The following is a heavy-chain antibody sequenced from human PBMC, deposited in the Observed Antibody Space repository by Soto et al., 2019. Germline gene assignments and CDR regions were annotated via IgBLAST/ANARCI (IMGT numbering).Heavy chain of an antibody. CDR3: ARVRYCSGGSCHNDAFDI. J-gene: IGHJ3*02. CDR2: ISAYNGNT. V-gene: IGHV1-18*01. CDR1: GYTFTSYG. D-gene: IGHD2-15*01. Sequence: QVQLVQSGAEVKKPGASVKVSCKASGYTFTSYGISWVRQAPGQGLEWMGWISAYNGNTNYAQKLQGRVTMTTDTSTSTAYMALRSLRSDDTAVYYCARVRYCSGGSCHNDAFDIWGQGTMVTVSS.